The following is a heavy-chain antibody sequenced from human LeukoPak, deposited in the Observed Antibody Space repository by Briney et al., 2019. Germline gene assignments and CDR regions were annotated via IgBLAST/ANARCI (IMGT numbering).Heavy chain of an antibody. CDR2: IYYSGST. J-gene: IGHJ4*02. Sequence: SETLSLTCTVSDDSIRSYYWSWIRQPPGKGLEWIGYIYYSGSTNYNPSLKSRVTISVDTSKNHVSLKLSSVTAAHTAVYYCARRVSSGYYYYDHWGQGILVTVSS. CDR3: ARRVSSGYYYYDH. CDR1: DDSIRSYY. D-gene: IGHD3-22*01. V-gene: IGHV4-59*01.